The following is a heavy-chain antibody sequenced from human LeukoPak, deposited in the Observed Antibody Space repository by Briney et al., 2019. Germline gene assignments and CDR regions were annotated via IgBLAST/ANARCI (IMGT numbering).Heavy chain of an antibody. CDR3: ARERGGVRFLEWLPRVPNYYYGMDV. Sequence: ASVKVSCKASGGTFSSYAISWVRQAPGQGLEWMGGIIPIFGTANYAQKFQGRVTITADESTSTAYMELSSLRSEDTAVYYCARERGGVRFLEWLPRVPNYYYGMDVWGQGTTVTVSS. CDR2: IIPIFGTA. D-gene: IGHD3-3*01. V-gene: IGHV1-69*13. J-gene: IGHJ6*02. CDR1: GGTFSSYA.